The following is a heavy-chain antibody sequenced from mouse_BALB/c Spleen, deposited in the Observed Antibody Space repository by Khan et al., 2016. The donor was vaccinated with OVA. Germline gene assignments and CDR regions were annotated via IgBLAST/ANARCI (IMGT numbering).Heavy chain of an antibody. V-gene: IGHV5-6*01. CDR3: TRLAYYYDSEGFAY. D-gene: IGHD1-1*01. J-gene: IGHJ3*01. CDR1: GFTFSTYG. Sequence: EVQLQESGGDLVKPGGSLKLSCAASGFTFSTYGMSWVRQAPDQRLEWVATVSTGGSYTYYPASLKGRFTISRDNSKNTLYLQLSGLRCEDTAMFYCTRLAYYYDSEGFAYWGQGTLVTVSA. CDR2: VSTGGSYT.